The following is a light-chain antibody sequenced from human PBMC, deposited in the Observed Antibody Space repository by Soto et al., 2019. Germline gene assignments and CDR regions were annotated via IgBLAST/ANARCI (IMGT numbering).Light chain of an antibody. CDR2: DAS. J-gene: IGKJ5*01. V-gene: IGKV3-11*01. CDR3: HQRSNWPIT. Sequence: SELRKSTARKCFVQGKRVNLCCSRSQNIGTYLARYQQKPGQAPRLLIYDASNRATGIPARFSGSGSGTDFTLTMRCLDPEDFAVSYCHQRSNWPITVGQGTRLQIK. CDR1: QNIGTY.